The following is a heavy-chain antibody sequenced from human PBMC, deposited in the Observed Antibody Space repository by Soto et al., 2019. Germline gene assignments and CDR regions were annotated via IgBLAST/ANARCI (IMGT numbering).Heavy chain of an antibody. V-gene: IGHV3-11*01. D-gene: IGHD2-8*01. CDR1: GFTFSDYF. CDR3: ARWWMYAPRFDP. CDR2: IRTSGSTI. J-gene: IGHJ5*02. Sequence: GGSLRLSCAASGFTFSDYFMSWIRQAPGKGLEWVSNIRTSGSTINYADSVKGRFTISRDNAKNSLYLQMNSLRAEDTAVYYCARWWMYAPRFDPWGQGTLVTVSS.